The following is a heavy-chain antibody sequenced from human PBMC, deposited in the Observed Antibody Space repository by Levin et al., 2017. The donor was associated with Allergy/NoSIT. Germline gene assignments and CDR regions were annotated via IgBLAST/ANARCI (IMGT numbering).Heavy chain of an antibody. CDR2: INHSGST. CDR3: ARGIGGIAVAGTAFDS. J-gene: IGHJ3*02. Sequence: SETLSLTCAVYGGSFSGYYWSWIRQPPGKGLEWIGEINHSGSTNYNPSLKSRVTISVDTSKNQFSLKLSSVTAADTAVYYCARGIGGIAVAGTAFDSWGQGTMVTVSS. V-gene: IGHV4-34*01. CDR1: GGSFSGYY. D-gene: IGHD6-19*01.